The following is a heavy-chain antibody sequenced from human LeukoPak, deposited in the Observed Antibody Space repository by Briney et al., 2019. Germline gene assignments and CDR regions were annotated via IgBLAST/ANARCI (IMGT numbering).Heavy chain of an antibody. CDR1: GFTVSSNY. Sequence: GGSLRLSSAASGFTVSSNYMSWVRQAPGKGLEWVSVIYSGGSTYYADSVKGRFTISRDNSKNTLYLQMNSLRAEDTAVYYWARDRQQLLLGMDVWGQGTTVTVSS. V-gene: IGHV3-66*01. CDR3: ARDRQQLLLGMDV. CDR2: IYSGGST. D-gene: IGHD6-6*01. J-gene: IGHJ6*02.